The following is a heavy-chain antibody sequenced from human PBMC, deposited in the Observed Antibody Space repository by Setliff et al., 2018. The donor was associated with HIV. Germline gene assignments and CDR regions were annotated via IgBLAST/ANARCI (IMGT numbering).Heavy chain of an antibody. CDR2: ISPTNGGT. Sequence: ASVKVSCKASGYTFSDPYIHWVRQAPGQGLEWMGWISPTNGGTNYAQKFQGRVTMTRDMSISTAYMELTSLTSDDTAVYFCARDGLLVAGIRFDYWGQGTLVTVSS. V-gene: IGHV1-2*02. CDR3: ARDGLLVAGIRFDY. CDR1: GYTFSDPY. D-gene: IGHD6-19*01. J-gene: IGHJ4*01.